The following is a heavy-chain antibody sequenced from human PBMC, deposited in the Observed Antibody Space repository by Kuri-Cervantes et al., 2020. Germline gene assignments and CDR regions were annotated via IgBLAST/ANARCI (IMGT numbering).Heavy chain of an antibody. Sequence: WVRQAPGKGLEWIGYIYYSGSTYYNPSLKSRVTISVDTSKNQFSLKLSSVTAADTAVYYCARYYYGMDVWGQGTTVTVSS. CDR2: IYYSGST. CDR3: ARYYYGMDV. V-gene: IGHV4-30-4*08. J-gene: IGHJ6*02.